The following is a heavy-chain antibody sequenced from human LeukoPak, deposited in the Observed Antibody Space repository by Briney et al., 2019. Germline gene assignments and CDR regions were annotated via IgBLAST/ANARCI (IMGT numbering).Heavy chain of an antibody. Sequence: GGSLRLSCAASGFTFSNYAMSWVGQAPGKGLEWVSSISGSGGSTYYADSVKGRFTISRDNSKNTLYLQMNGLRAEDTAVYYCARDSPRLGFWGQGTLVTVSS. D-gene: IGHD4-17*01. CDR3: ARDSPRLGF. CDR2: ISGSGGST. J-gene: IGHJ4*02. V-gene: IGHV3-23*01. CDR1: GFTFSNYA.